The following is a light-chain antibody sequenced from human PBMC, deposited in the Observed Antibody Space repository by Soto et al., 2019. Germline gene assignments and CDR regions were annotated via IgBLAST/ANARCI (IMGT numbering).Light chain of an antibody. CDR1: SSDVGSYDS. Sequence: QSALTQPPSVSGSPGQSVTISCTGTSSDVGSYDSVSWYQQPPGTVSKLMIYEVSNRPAGVPDRYSGSKSGNTASLTISGFQAEDEPDYYCSSYSTSRTNVFGTGTKVTLL. CDR3: SSYSTSRTNV. J-gene: IGLJ1*01. V-gene: IGLV2-18*02. CDR2: EVS.